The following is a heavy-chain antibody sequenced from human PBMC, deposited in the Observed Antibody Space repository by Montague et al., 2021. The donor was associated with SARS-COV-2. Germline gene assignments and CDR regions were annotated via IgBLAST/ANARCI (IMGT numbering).Heavy chain of an antibody. J-gene: IGHJ1*01. Sequence: SVRVSCKVSGYTLSEVSMHWVRQAPGKGLEWMGGFDPEDGETIYAQKFQGRVTMTEDTSTDTAYMELSSLRSEDLGVYYCATSRWSLLPEYWGQGTLVTVSS. V-gene: IGHV1-24*01. CDR1: GYTLSEVS. CDR3: ATSRWSLLPEY. D-gene: IGHD2-21*02. CDR2: FDPEDGET.